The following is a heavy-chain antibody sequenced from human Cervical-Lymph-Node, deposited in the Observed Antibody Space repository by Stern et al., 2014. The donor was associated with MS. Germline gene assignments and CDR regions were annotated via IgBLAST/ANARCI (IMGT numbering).Heavy chain of an antibody. Sequence: VQLVQSWGEVKKPGASVKVSCRASGYIFTSYYIHWVRQAPGKGLVWMICLNPSNDATDLPQSFQDRVTMTRDTSNTTAYMNLTRLTSDDTAVYYCAKSITVTPLEYWGQGSLVAVSS. D-gene: IGHD4-17*01. CDR1: GYIFTSYY. CDR2: LNPSNDAT. J-gene: IGHJ4*02. CDR3: AKSITVTPLEY. V-gene: IGHV1-2*02.